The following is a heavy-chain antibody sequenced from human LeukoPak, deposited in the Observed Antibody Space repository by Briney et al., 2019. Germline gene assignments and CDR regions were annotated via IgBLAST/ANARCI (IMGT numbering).Heavy chain of an antibody. D-gene: IGHD6-19*01. CDR3: ARVPVGAVAGIDSSSGMDV. J-gene: IGHJ6*02. Sequence: SETLSLTCAVYGGSFSGYYWSWIRQPPGKGLEWIGEINHSGSTNYNPSLKSRVTISVDTSKNQFSLKLSSVTAADTAVYYCARVPVGAVAGIDSSSGMDVWGQGTTVTVSS. CDR2: INHSGST. CDR1: GGSFSGYY. V-gene: IGHV4-34*01.